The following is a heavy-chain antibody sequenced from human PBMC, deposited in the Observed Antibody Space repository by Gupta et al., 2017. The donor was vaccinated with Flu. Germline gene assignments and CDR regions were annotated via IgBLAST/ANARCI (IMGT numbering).Heavy chain of an antibody. D-gene: IGHD2-15*01. CDR3: ARDDVGIFTGLGT. J-gene: IGHJ5*02. CDR2: VNPNSGDT. V-gene: IGHV1-2*06. Sequence: RQAPGQGLEWMGRVNPNSGDTNFAQKFQGRLAMTTDASITTASMELNSLRSEDTAVYFCARDDVGIFTGLGTWGQGTLVTVSS.